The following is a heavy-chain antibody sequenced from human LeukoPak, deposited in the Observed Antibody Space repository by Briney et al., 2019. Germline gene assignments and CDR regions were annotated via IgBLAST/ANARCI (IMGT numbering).Heavy chain of an antibody. CDR1: GYTFTGYC. CDR3: ARDYYDSSAEKDY. J-gene: IGHJ4*02. D-gene: IGHD3-22*01. CDR2: INPNSGGT. V-gene: IGHV1-2*02. Sequence: ASVKVSCKASGYTFTGYCMHWVRQAPGQGVEWMGWINPNSGGTNYAQKFQGRVTMTRDTSISTAYMELSRLRSDDTAVYYCARDYYDSSAEKDYWGQGTLVTVSS.